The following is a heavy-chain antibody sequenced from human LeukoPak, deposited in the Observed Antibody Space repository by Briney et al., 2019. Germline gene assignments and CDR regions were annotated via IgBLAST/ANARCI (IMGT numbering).Heavy chain of an antibody. CDR2: ISSSSTTI. CDR1: GFTFSSYS. Sequence: AGGSLRLSCAASGFTFSSYSMNWVRQAPGKGLEWISYISSSSTTIYYADSVKDRFTISRDNAKNSLFLQMNSLRSEDTAVYYCAREPHGNYHTPGDYWGQGTLVTVSS. D-gene: IGHD1-7*01. J-gene: IGHJ4*02. V-gene: IGHV3-48*04. CDR3: AREPHGNYHTPGDY.